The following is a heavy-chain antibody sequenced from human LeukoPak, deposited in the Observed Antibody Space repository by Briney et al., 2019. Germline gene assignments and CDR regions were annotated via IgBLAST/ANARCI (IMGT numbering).Heavy chain of an antibody. D-gene: IGHD2-2*01. V-gene: IGHV4-4*07. CDR2: IYTSGST. CDR3: ARDRLGYCSSTSCYYMDV. J-gene: IGHJ6*03. Sequence: SETLSLTCTVSGGSISSYYWSWIRQPAGKGLEWIGRIYTSGSTNYNPSLKSRVTMSVDTSKNQFSLKLSSVTAADTAVYYCARDRLGYCSSTSCYYMDVWGKGTTVTVSS. CDR1: GGSISSYY.